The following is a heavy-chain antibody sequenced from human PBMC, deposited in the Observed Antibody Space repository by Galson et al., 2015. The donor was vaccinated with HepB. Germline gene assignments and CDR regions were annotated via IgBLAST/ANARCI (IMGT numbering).Heavy chain of an antibody. J-gene: IGHJ5*02. D-gene: IGHD6-25*01. V-gene: IGHV3-23*01. CDR1: GFSFSSDD. Sequence: SWRLSCTASGFSFSSDDMSWVRLAPGQGLEWVSSISGDGAGLYYADSVKCWFTISRDNSKNTLFLQMNSLRVEAPAIYYCGRRSIGAAFDPWGQGTLVTVSS. CDR3: GRRSIGAAFDP. CDR2: ISGDGAGL.